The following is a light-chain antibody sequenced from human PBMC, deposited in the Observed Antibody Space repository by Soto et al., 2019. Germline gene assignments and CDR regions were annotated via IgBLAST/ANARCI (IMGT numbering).Light chain of an antibody. Sequence: SVLTQPASVSGSPGQSIAISCTGTSSDVGTYDLVSWYQQHPGKAPKLMIYEGTKRPSGVSNRFSGSKSANTASLTISGLQPEDEADYYCCSSAGSSLYVFGRGTKVTVL. CDR2: EGT. V-gene: IGLV2-23*01. CDR3: CSSAGSSLYV. CDR1: SSDVGTYDL. J-gene: IGLJ1*01.